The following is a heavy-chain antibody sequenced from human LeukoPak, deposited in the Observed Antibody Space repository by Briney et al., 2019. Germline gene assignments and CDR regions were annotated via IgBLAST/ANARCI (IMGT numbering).Heavy chain of an antibody. D-gene: IGHD6-13*01. CDR2: IIPIFGTA. Sequence: SVKVSCKASGGTFSSYAISWVRQAPGQGLEWMGGIIPIFGTANYAQKFQGRVTITADKSTSTAYMELSSLRSEDTAVYYCARAALYSSSLISAAFDIWGQGTMVTVSS. J-gene: IGHJ3*02. V-gene: IGHV1-69*06. CDR3: ARAALYSSSLISAAFDI. CDR1: GGTFSSYA.